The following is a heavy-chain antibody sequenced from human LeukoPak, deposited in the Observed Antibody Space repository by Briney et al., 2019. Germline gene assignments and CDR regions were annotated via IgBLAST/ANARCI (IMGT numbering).Heavy chain of an antibody. CDR1: GFTFSSSE. Sequence: PGGSLRLSCAASGFTFSSSEMHWVRQAPGKGLEWVSFISGSGSSIYYADSVKGRFTISRDNAKNSLYLQMNSLRAEDTAVYYCARAFKVPSWYFALWGRGTLVTVSS. J-gene: IGHJ2*01. V-gene: IGHV3-48*03. CDR2: ISGSGSSI. CDR3: ARAFKVPSWYFAL.